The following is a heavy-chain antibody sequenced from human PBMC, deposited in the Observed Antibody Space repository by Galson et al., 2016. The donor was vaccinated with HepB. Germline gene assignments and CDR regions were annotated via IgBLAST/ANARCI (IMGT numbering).Heavy chain of an antibody. Sequence: SLRLSCATSGFTLRSYAISWVRQAPGKGLEWVSGISGSGASTYYAESVKGRFTISRDNSKNTVHLQMNSLRAEDTALYYCAKGLSSGLRDPFDIWGQGTMISVSS. D-gene: IGHD3-22*01. J-gene: IGHJ3*02. V-gene: IGHV3-23*01. CDR1: GFTLRSYA. CDR3: AKGLSSGLRDPFDI. CDR2: ISGSGAST.